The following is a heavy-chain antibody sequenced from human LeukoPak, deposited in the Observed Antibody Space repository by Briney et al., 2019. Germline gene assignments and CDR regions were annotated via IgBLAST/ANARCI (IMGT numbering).Heavy chain of an antibody. CDR2: ISSSGSTI. CDR3: ARDPVATPFDY. D-gene: IGHD5-12*01. V-gene: IGHV3-48*03. CDR1: GFTFSSYE. J-gene: IGHJ4*02. Sequence: GGSLRLSCAASGFTFSSYEMNRVRQAPGKGLEWVSYISSSGSTIYYADSVKGRFTISRDNAKNSLYLQMNSLRAEDTAVYYCARDPVATPFDYWGQGTLVTVSS.